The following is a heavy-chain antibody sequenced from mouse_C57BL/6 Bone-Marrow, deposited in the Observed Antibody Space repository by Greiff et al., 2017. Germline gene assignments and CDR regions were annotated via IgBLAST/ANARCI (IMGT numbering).Heavy chain of an antibody. CDR3: ARWGYYYGSFDY. Sequence: QVQLQQSGPELVKPGASVKISCKASGYTFTDYYINWVKQRPGQGLEWIGWIFPGSGSTYYNEKFKGKATLTVDKSSSTAYMLLSSLTSEASAVFFCARWGYYYGSFDYWGQGTTLTVSS. CDR2: IFPGSGST. V-gene: IGHV1-75*01. J-gene: IGHJ2*01. D-gene: IGHD1-1*01. CDR1: GYTFTDYY.